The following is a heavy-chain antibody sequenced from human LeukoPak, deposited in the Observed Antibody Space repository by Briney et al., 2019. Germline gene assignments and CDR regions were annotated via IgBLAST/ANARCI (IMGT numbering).Heavy chain of an antibody. J-gene: IGHJ4*02. CDR1: GFTFSDDY. CDR2: IISSSSYT. D-gene: IGHD6-19*01. Sequence: GGSLRLSCAASGFTFSDDYMSSIPQAPGKRLEWVSYIISSSSYTNYADSVKGRVTISRDNAKNSLYLQMNSMRAEDTAVYYCARDPPGGAVAGTDYWGQGTLVTVSS. V-gene: IGHV3-11*05. CDR3: ARDPPGGAVAGTDY.